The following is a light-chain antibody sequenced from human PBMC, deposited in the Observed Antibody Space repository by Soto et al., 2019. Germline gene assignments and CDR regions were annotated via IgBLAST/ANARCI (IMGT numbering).Light chain of an antibody. CDR3: FSYTSSGTYV. CDR1: SSDVGNYKY. Sequence: QSVLTQPASVSGSPGQSITISCTGTSSDVGNYKYVSWYQQHPGKAPKRMIYEVSNRPSGVSNRFSGSKSGNTASLTISGLQAEDETDYYCFSYTSSGTYVFGTGTKVRVL. V-gene: IGLV2-14*01. CDR2: EVS. J-gene: IGLJ1*01.